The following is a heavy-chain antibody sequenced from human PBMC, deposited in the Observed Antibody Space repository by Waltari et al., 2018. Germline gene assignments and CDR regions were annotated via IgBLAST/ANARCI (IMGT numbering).Heavy chain of an antibody. CDR1: GYSFTSYW. Sequence: EVQLVQSGAEVKKPGESLKISCKGSGYSFTSYWIGGVRQMPGKGLEWMGIIYPGDSDTRYSPSVQGQVTISADKSISTAYLQWSSLKASDTAMYYCARGYCSSTSCWWFDPWGQGTLVTVSS. CDR3: ARGYCSSTSCWWFDP. CDR2: IYPGDSDT. V-gene: IGHV5-51*01. J-gene: IGHJ5*02. D-gene: IGHD2-2*01.